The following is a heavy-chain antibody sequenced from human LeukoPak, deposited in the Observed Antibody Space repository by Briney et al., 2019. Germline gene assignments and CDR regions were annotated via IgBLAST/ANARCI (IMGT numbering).Heavy chain of an antibody. D-gene: IGHD1-26*01. J-gene: IGHJ4*02. V-gene: IGHV3-53*01. CDR3: AVGSYLGRNFDY. CDR2: IYSGGST. CDR1: GFTFSNAW. Sequence: GGSLRLSCAASGFTFSNAWMSWVRQAPGKGLEWVSVIYSGGSTYYADSVKGRFTISRDNSKNTLYLQMNSLRAEDTAVYYSAVGSYLGRNFDYWGQGTLVTVSS.